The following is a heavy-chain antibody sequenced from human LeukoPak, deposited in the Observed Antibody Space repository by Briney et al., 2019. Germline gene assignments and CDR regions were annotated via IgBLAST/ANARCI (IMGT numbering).Heavy chain of an antibody. D-gene: IGHD3-22*01. CDR2: IYPGDSDT. Sequence: GGSLKISCKGSGYSFTSYWIGWVRQMPGKGLEWMGIIYPGDSDTRYSPSFQGQVTISADKSISTAYLQWSSLKASDTAMYYCARSHYYDSSGYYYFDYWGQGTLVTVSS. V-gene: IGHV5-51*01. J-gene: IGHJ4*02. CDR1: GYSFTSYW. CDR3: ARSHYYDSSGYYYFDY.